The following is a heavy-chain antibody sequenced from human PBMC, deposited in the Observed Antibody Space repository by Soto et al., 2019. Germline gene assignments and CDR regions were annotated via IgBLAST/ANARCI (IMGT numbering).Heavy chain of an antibody. D-gene: IGHD3-22*01. V-gene: IGHV2-70*04. CDR1: GFSLSTSGVR. J-gene: IGHJ5*02. CDR2: IDWDDDK. Sequence: SGPTLENPTQTLTLTCTFSGFSLSTSGVRVSWIRQPPGKALEWLARIDWDDDKFYSTSLKTRLTISKDTSKNQVVLTMTNMDPVDTATYYCARISASGSSIWFDPWGQGTLVTVSS. CDR3: ARISASGSSIWFDP.